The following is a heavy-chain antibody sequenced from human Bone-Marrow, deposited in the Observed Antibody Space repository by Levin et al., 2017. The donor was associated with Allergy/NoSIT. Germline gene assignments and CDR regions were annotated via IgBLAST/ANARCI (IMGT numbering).Heavy chain of an antibody. CDR1: GYDFSSHF. V-gene: IGHV5-51*01. Sequence: ESLKISCKGSGYDFSSHFIAWVRQMPGKGLEWMGIIYPGDSETRYSPSFQGQVTISADKSIRTTYLQWRSLQDSDSAIYYCARRDTVIRGVSEGALDRWGQGTMVTVSS. D-gene: IGHD3-10*01. CDR2: IYPGDSET. CDR3: ARRDTVIRGVSEGALDR. J-gene: IGHJ3*01.